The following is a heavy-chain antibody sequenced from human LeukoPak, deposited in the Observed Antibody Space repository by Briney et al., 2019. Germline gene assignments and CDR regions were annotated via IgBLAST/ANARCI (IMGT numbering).Heavy chain of an antibody. Sequence: PSETLSLTCTVSGGSISSSSYYWGWIRQPPGKGLEWIGSIYYSGSTYYSPSLKSRVTISVDTSKNQFSLKLSSVTAADTAVYYCARRLDYYYGMDVWGQGTTVTVSS. CDR2: IYYSGST. CDR3: ARRLDYYYGMDV. V-gene: IGHV4-39*01. J-gene: IGHJ6*02. CDR1: GGSISSSSYY.